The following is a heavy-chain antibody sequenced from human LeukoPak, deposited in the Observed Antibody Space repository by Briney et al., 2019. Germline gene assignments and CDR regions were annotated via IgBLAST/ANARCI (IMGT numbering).Heavy chain of an antibody. CDR1: CFTVSTNC. CDR3: ARESVVRGVINGMDV. Sequence: GGSVTLSCAASCFTVSTNCLSWVRQAPGEGLECLSVVYSGGTTYHADSVKGRFTISRDNSKNTMYLQMNSLRADDTAVYYCARESVVRGVINGMDVWGQGTTVTVSS. V-gene: IGHV3-66*01. D-gene: IGHD3-10*01. J-gene: IGHJ6*02. CDR2: VYSGGTT.